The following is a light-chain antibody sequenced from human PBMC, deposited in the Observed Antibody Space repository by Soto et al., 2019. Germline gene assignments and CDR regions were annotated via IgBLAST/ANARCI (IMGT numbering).Light chain of an antibody. Sequence: SVLTQSRSTLSLSPGLRATLPCRASQSVSSSYLAWYQQKTGQAPRVXIYGASSRATGIPDRFSGSGSGTDFTLTISRLEPEDFAVYYCQQYGSSRWTFGQGTKVDIK. CDR1: QSVSSSY. V-gene: IGKV3-20*01. CDR2: GAS. CDR3: QQYGSSRWT. J-gene: IGKJ1*01.